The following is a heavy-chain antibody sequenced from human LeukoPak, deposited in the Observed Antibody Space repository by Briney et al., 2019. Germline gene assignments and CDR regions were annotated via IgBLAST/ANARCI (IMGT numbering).Heavy chain of an antibody. CDR3: ASAREYCGSAECYEYFQH. J-gene: IGHJ1*01. CDR1: GFTVGTNS. Sequence: EGSLRLSCAASGFTVGTNSMSWVRQSPGKGLEWVSVIYSGDSTHYADSVNGRFTISRDNSRNTLFLQMNSLRAEDTALYYCASAREYCGSAECYEYFQHWGQGTLVTVSS. CDR2: IYSGDST. V-gene: IGHV3-53*01. D-gene: IGHD2-21*01.